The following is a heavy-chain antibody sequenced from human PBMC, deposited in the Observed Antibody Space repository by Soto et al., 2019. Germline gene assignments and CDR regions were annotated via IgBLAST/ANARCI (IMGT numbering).Heavy chain of an antibody. CDR3: ARGYYDSNGQSNTFDI. J-gene: IGHJ3*02. CDR2: VHYTGST. D-gene: IGHD3-22*01. CDR1: GASIRSSY. Sequence: SETLSLTCTVYGASIRSSYWSWIRQSPGKGLEWIGFVHYTGSTNYNPSLKGRVTISVDTSKNQFSLRLTSVTAADTAVYYCARGYYDSNGQSNTFDIWGQGTMVTVS. V-gene: IGHV4-59*01.